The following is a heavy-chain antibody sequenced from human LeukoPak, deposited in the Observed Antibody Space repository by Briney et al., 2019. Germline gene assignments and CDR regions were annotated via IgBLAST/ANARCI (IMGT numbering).Heavy chain of an antibody. CDR3: ARDGAMDY. J-gene: IGHJ4*02. CDR1: GYTFTGYY. V-gene: IGHV1-2*06. CDR2: INPNSGGT. D-gene: IGHD1-26*01. Sequence: ASVKVSCLASGYTFTGYYIHWVRQAPGQGLEWMGRINPNSGGTDYAQNFQGMFTKTRDTSINTAYMELSRIRPDETAVYYCARDGAMDYWGQGPLVTVSS.